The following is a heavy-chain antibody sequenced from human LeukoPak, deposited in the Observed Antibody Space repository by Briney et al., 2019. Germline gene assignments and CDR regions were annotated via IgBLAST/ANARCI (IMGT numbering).Heavy chain of an antibody. CDR1: GYTFTSYD. Sequence: ASVKVSCKASGYTFTSYDINWVRQAAGQGLEWMGWMNPNSGNTGYAQRFQGRVTMTRNTSISTAYMELSSLRSEDTAVYYCARNQIAYCSGGSCYLATYGMDVWDQGTTVTVSS. D-gene: IGHD2-15*01. CDR2: MNPNSGNT. J-gene: IGHJ6*02. CDR3: ARNQIAYCSGGSCYLATYGMDV. V-gene: IGHV1-8*01.